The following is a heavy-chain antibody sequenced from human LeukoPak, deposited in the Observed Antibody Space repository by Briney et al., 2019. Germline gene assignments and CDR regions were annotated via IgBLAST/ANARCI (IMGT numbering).Heavy chain of an antibody. CDR1: GGSFNGYY. J-gene: IGHJ5*02. V-gene: IGHV4-34*01. Sequence: SETLSLTCAVYGGSFNGYYWSWIRQPPGKGLEWIGEINHSGSTNYNPSLKSRVTISVDTSKNQFSLKLSSVTAADTAVYYCAVRGPNTVLVPAANWFDPCGQGTLVTVSS. D-gene: IGHD2-2*01. CDR2: INHSGST. CDR3: AVRGPNTVLVPAANWFDP.